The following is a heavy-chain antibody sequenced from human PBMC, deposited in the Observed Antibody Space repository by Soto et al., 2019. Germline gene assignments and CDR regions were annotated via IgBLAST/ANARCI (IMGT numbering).Heavy chain of an antibody. Sequence: QVQLVDSGGGVVQPGRSLRLSCAASGFTFSTYAMHWVRQAPGKGLEWVASISYDGRSTYSADSVRGRFTISRDNSKNTLYLQMNSLRPEHTAAYYCVREGIDGGSWGFFDYWGQGTLVTVAS. D-gene: IGHD6-13*01. CDR3: VREGIDGGSWGFFDY. CDR1: GFTFSTYA. J-gene: IGHJ4*02. CDR2: ISYDGRST. V-gene: IGHV3-30*04.